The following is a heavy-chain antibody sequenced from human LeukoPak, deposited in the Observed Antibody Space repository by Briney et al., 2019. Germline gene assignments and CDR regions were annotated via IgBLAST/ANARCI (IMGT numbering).Heavy chain of an antibody. CDR1: GFTFSSYE. D-gene: IGHD3-10*01. Sequence: GGSLRLSCAASGFTFSSYEMNWVRQAPGKGLEWVSYISSSGSTIYYADSVKGRFTISRDNSKNTLYLQMNSLRAEDTAVYYCANGYGSGSYGGEDDYWGQGTLVTVSS. CDR3: ANGYGSGSYGGEDDY. V-gene: IGHV3-48*03. CDR2: ISSSGSTI. J-gene: IGHJ4*02.